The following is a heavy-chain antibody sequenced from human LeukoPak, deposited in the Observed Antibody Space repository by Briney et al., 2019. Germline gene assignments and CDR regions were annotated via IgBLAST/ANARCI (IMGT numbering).Heavy chain of an antibody. J-gene: IGHJ4*02. Sequence: ASVKVSCKASGYTFTGYYMHWVRQAPGQGLEWMGWINPNSGGTNYAQKFQGRVTMTRDTSISTAHMELSRLRSDDTAVYYCARDLVVDTAMVPDYWGQGTLVTVSS. D-gene: IGHD5-18*01. V-gene: IGHV1-2*02. CDR3: ARDLVVDTAMVPDY. CDR2: INPNSGGT. CDR1: GYTFTGYY.